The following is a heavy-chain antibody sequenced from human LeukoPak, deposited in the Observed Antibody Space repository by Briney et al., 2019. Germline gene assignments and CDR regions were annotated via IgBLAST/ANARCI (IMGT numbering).Heavy chain of an antibody. D-gene: IGHD5-24*01. V-gene: IGHV3-48*02. Sequence: PGGSLRLSCAASGFTFSSNSMNWVRQAPGKGLEWISYISSYSSTIYYADSVKARFTISRDDAKNSLDLQMNSLRDEDTAVYFCARDYRWYIDYWGQGTLVTVSS. J-gene: IGHJ4*02. CDR3: ARDYRWYIDY. CDR2: ISSYSSTI. CDR1: GFTFSSNS.